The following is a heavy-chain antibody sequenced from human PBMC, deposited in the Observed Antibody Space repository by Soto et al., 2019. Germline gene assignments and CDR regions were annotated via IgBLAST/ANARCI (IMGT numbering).Heavy chain of an antibody. CDR1: GYTFTSYD. J-gene: IGHJ6*03. D-gene: IGHD6-13*01. CDR3: ARGPGSWYYYYMDV. CDR2: MNPNSGNT. Sequence: ASVKVSCKASGYTFTSYDINWVRQATGQGLEWMGWMNPNSGNTGYAQKFQGRVTMTRNTSISTAYMELSSLRSEDTAVYYCARGPGSWYYYYMDVWGRGTTVTVSS. V-gene: IGHV1-8*01.